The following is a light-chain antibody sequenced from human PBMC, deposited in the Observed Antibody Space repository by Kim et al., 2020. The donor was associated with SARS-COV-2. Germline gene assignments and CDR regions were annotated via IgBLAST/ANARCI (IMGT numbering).Light chain of an antibody. CDR2: WAS. Sequence: GERATINCRSIQTILYRSNNKNYLAWYQQKPGQPPKLLIYWASTRESGVPERFSGSGSETDFTLTISSLQAEDVAVYYCQQYYRSPPTFGGGTKLEI. CDR3: QQYYRSPPT. J-gene: IGKJ4*01. CDR1: QTILYRSNNKNY. V-gene: IGKV4-1*01.